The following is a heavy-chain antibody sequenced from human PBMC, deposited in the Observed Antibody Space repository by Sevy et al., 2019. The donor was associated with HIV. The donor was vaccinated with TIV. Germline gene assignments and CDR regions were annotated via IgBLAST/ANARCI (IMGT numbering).Heavy chain of an antibody. CDR3: ARGAPYYFGSNTYYHKAFDY. D-gene: IGHD3-22*01. Sequence: GGSLRLSCAVSGFIFSRHSMNWVRRAPGKGLEWISYINSSCPSIYYADSVKGRFIVSRDNAKNSMYLQMNSLRAEDTAAYYCARGAPYYFGSNTYYHKAFDYWGQGTLVTVSS. V-gene: IGHV3-48*01. CDR2: INSSCPSI. J-gene: IGHJ4*01. CDR1: GFIFSRHS.